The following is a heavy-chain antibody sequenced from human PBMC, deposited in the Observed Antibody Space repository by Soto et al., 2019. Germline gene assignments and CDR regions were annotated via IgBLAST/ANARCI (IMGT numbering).Heavy chain of an antibody. CDR1: GFTFSSYW. J-gene: IGHJ6*03. V-gene: IGHV3-7*01. CDR3: ARRSGSIFGVVIYYYYMDV. CDR2: IKQDGSEK. D-gene: IGHD3-3*01. Sequence: PGGSLRLSCAASGFTFSSYWMSWVRQAPGKGLEWVANIKQDGSEKYYVDSVKGRFTISRDNARNSLYLQMNSLRAEDTAVYYCARRSGSIFGVVIYYYYMDVWGKGTTVTVSS.